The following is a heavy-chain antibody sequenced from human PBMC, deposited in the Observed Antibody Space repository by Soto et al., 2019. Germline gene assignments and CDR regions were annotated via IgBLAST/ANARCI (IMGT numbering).Heavy chain of an antibody. CDR3: ARTPGRRFGSPHAFDI. V-gene: IGHV3-7*01. CDR2: IKQDGSEK. CDR1: GFTFSSYW. J-gene: IGHJ3*02. D-gene: IGHD3-10*01. Sequence: PGGSLRLSCAASGFTFSSYWMSWVRQAPGKGLEWVANIKQDGSEKYYVDSVKGRFTISRDNAKNSLYLQMSSLRAEDTAVYYCARTPGRRFGSPHAFDIWGQGTMVTVSS.